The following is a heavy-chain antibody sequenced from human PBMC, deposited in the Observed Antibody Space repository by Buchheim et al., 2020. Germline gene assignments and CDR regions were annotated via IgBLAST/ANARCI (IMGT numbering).Heavy chain of an antibody. Sequence: EVQLVESGGGLVQPGGSLRLSCAASGFTFSSSWMHWVRQAPGKGLVWVSHINSDGSTTSYAASVKGRFIISRDNAKNTGYMQMNSLRVEDTAVYYCAKDWAYGMDVWGQGTT. CDR3: AKDWAYGMDV. CDR1: GFTFSSSW. D-gene: IGHD3-16*01. V-gene: IGHV3-74*01. J-gene: IGHJ6*02. CDR2: INSDGSTT.